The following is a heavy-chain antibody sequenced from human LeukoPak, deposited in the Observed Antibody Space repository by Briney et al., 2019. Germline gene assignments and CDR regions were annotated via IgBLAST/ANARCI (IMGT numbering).Heavy chain of an antibody. V-gene: IGHV4-59*01. CDR1: GGSISTYY. CDR2: ISYSGST. Sequence: SETLSLTCTVSGGSISTYYWSWIRQPPGKGLEWIGYISYSGSTDYNPSLKSRVTISVDTSKNQFSLKLSSVTAADTAVYYCARRVGDKDYFDYWGQGTLVTVSS. CDR3: ARRVGDKDYFDY. D-gene: IGHD1-26*01. J-gene: IGHJ4*02.